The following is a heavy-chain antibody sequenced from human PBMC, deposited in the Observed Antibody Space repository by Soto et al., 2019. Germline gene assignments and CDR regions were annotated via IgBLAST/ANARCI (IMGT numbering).Heavy chain of an antibody. V-gene: IGHV4-34*01. CDR3: ARGWATLTRSFDY. Sequence: SETLSLTCAVYGGSFSGCYWSWIRQPPGKGLEWIGEINHSGSTNYNPSLKSRVTISVDTSKNQFSLKLSSVTAADTAVYYCARGWATLTRSFDYWGQGTLVTVSS. CDR2: INHSGST. J-gene: IGHJ4*02. CDR1: GGSFSGCY. D-gene: IGHD4-17*01.